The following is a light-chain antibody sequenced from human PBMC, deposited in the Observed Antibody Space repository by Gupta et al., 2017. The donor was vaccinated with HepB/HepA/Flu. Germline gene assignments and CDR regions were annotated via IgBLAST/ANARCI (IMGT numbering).Light chain of an antibody. CDR3: QQYGSSPPLT. V-gene: IGKV3-20*01. CDR2: GAS. CDR1: QSVSSSY. J-gene: IGKJ4*01. Sequence: EIVLTQSPGTLSLSPGERATLSCRASQSVSSSYLAWYQQKPGQAPRLLIYGASSRATGIPDRFSGSGCGTDFTLTISRREPEDFAVYYCQQYGSSPPLTFGGGTKVEIK.